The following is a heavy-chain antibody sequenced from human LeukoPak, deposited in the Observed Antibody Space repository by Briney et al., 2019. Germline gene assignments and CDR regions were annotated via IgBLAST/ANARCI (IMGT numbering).Heavy chain of an antibody. J-gene: IGHJ4*02. V-gene: IGHV1-2*06. CDR1: GYTFTGYY. Sequence: ASVNVSCKAYGYTFTGYYMHWVRQAPGQGLEWMGRINSYIGVTNYAQKFQGRVTMTRDTSDSTAYMELSRLRSDDTAVYYCARGEYDILTGYYTSRDYWGQGTLVTVSS. CDR2: INSYIGVT. CDR3: ARGEYDILTGYYTSRDY. D-gene: IGHD3-9*01.